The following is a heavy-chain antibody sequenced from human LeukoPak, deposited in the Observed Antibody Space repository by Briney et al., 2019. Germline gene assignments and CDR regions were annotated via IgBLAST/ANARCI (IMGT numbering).Heavy chain of an antibody. CDR3: AKEVQGCSITSCYFDS. V-gene: IGHV3-23*01. D-gene: IGHD2-2*01. CDR1: GFTFSNCA. Sequence: GGSLRLSCAASGFTFSNCAMSWVRQAPGKGLEWVSAISGSGGNTYYADSVKGRFTISRDNSKNTLFLQMNSLRAEDTAVYYCAKEVQGCSITSCYFDSWGQGTLVTVSS. CDR2: ISGSGGNT. J-gene: IGHJ4*02.